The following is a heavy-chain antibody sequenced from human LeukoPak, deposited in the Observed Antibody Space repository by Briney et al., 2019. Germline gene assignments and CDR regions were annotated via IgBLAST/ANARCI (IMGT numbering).Heavy chain of an antibody. J-gene: IGHJ4*02. CDR2: IIPIFGTA. D-gene: IGHD3-10*01. CDR1: GGTFSSYA. CDR3: ARGNYYGSGSYSLDY. Sequence: SVKVSCKASGGTFSSYAISWVRQAPGQGLEWMGGIIPIFGTANYAQKFQGRVTITADESTSTAYMELSSLRSEDTAVYYCARGNYYGSGSYSLDYWGQGTLVTVSS. V-gene: IGHV1-69*13.